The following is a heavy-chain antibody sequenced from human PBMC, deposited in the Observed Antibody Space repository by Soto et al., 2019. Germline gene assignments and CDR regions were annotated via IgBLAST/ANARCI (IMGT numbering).Heavy chain of an antibody. CDR1: GFTFSSYA. Sequence: PGGSLRLSCAASGFTFSSYAMNWVRQAPGKGLEWVSSITSSSSYIYYADSVKGRFTISRDNAKNSLYLQMNSLRAEDTAVYYCAREGSQLEGDLGLFWGQGTLVTVSS. CDR2: ITSSSSYI. D-gene: IGHD6-13*01. CDR3: AREGSQLEGDLGLF. V-gene: IGHV3-21*01. J-gene: IGHJ4*02.